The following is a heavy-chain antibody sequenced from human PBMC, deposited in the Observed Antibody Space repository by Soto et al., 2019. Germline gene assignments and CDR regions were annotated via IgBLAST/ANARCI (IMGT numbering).Heavy chain of an antibody. CDR2: IYYSGST. CDR1: GGSISSSSYY. V-gene: IGHV4-39*07. D-gene: IGHD2-21*02. Sequence: PSETLSLTCTVSGGSISSSSYYWGWIRQPPGKGLEWIGSIYYSGSTYYNPSLKSRVSISVDRSKNQFSLKLSSVTAADTAVYYCARVRGPYCGGYCYPPTPNWFDPWGQGTLVTVSS. CDR3: ARVRGPYCGGYCYPPTPNWFDP. J-gene: IGHJ5*02.